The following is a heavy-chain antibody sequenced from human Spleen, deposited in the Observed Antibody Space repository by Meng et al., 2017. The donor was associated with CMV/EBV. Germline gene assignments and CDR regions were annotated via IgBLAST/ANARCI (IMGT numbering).Heavy chain of an antibody. J-gene: IGHJ3*02. CDR2: IYPGVSDI. CDR1: GYSFTTYW. D-gene: IGHD3-22*01. V-gene: IGHV5-51*01. Sequence: GGSLRLSCKGSGYSFTTYWIAWVRQMPGKGLEWMGIIYPGVSDIKYSPSFQGHVTISADKSVSTAHLQWSSLKASDTAMYYCARGLDYYYDSSGYSRDAFDIWGQGTMVTVSS. CDR3: ARGLDYYYDSSGYSRDAFDI.